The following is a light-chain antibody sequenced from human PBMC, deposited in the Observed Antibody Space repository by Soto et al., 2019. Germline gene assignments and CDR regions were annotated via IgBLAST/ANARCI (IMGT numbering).Light chain of an antibody. J-gene: IGKJ5*01. Sequence: DIQMTQSPSSLSASIGDRVTITCRASQSISRYLNWYQQEPGKAPKLLIYGASSLQRGVPSRFSGSGSGTDFTLTISSLQPEDFTSYYCQQNYNTLITFGQGTRLEIK. CDR2: GAS. CDR3: QQNYNTLIT. V-gene: IGKV1-39*01. CDR1: QSISRY.